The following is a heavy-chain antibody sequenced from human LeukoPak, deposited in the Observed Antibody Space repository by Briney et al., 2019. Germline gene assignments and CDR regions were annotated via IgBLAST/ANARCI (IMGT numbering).Heavy chain of an antibody. D-gene: IGHD2-2*01. CDR3: ARGSGDSTSLPESWFDP. Sequence: GASVKVSCKASGGTFGSYAISWVRQAPGQGLEWMGRIIPILGIANYAQKFQGRVTITTDESTSTAYMELSSLRSEDTAVYYCARGSGDSTSLPESWFDPWGQGTLVTVSS. CDR2: IIPILGIA. J-gene: IGHJ5*02. CDR1: GGTFGSYA. V-gene: IGHV1-69*04.